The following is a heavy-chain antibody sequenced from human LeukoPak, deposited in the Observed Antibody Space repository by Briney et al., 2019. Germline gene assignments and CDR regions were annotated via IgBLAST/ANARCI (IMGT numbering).Heavy chain of an antibody. CDR2: IKQDGSEK. CDR3: ASGLELDY. J-gene: IGHJ4*02. Sequence: GGSLRLSCAVSGFIFRSYWMRWVRQAPGKGLEWVANIKQDGSEKNYVDSVKGRFTISRDNAKNSLYLQMNSLRAEDTAVYYCASGLELDYWGQGTLVTVSS. CDR1: GFIFRSYW. V-gene: IGHV3-7*03.